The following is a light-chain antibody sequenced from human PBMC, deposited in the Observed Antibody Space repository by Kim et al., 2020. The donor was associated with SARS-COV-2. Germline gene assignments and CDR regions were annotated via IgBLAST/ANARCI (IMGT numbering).Light chain of an antibody. CDR1: TGSVSTRYF. Sequence: GGTVTLTCGLSTGSVSTRYFPSWYQHTPVQAPRTLFYITNPRSSGVPDRFSGSILGNKAALTITGAQADDESDYYCVLYMGSGTWVFGGGTQLTVL. CDR2: ITN. J-gene: IGLJ3*02. V-gene: IGLV8-61*01. CDR3: VLYMGSGTWV.